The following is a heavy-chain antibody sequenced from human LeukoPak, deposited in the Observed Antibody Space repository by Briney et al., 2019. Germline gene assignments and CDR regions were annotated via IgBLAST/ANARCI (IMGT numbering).Heavy chain of an antibody. CDR1: GGSISSYY. V-gene: IGHV4-59*08. J-gene: IGHJ2*01. Sequence: PSETLSLTCTVSGGSISSYYWSWIRQPPGKGLEWIGYIYYSGSTNYNPSLKSRVTISVDTSKNQFSLKLSSVTAAYTAVYYCARLGYCGGGSCFYWTSHLWARAPRVT. D-gene: IGHD2-15*01. CDR2: IYYSGST. CDR3: ARLGYCGGGSCFYWTSHL.